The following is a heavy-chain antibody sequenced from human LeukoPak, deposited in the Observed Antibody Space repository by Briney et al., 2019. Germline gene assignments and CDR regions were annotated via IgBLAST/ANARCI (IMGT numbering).Heavy chain of an antibody. CDR1: GGSISSYY. CDR2: IYYSGST. J-gene: IGHJ4*02. CDR3: ARSLAVAGTGFDY. D-gene: IGHD6-19*01. Sequence: SETLSLTSTVSGGSISSYYWSWIRQPPGKGLEWIGYIYYSGSTNYNPSLKSRVTISVDTSKNQFSLKLSSVTAADTAVYYCARSLAVAGTGFDYWGQGTLVTVSS. V-gene: IGHV4-59*01.